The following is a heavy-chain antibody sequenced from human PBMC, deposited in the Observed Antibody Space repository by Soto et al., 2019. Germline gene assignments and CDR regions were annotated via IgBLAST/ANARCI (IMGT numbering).Heavy chain of an antibody. CDR1: GFAFDDYA. CDR2: ISWNSNII. D-gene: IGHD3-10*01. V-gene: IGHV3-9*01. CDR3: AKDRLSMVRGVVLYYMDV. Sequence: ESGGGLVQPDRSLRLSCAASGFAFDDYAMHWVRQAPGKGLEWVSGISWNSNIIGYADSVKGRFTISRDNSKKSLYLQMNSLRTEDTALYYCAKDRLSMVRGVVLYYMDVWGKGTTVTVSS. J-gene: IGHJ6*03.